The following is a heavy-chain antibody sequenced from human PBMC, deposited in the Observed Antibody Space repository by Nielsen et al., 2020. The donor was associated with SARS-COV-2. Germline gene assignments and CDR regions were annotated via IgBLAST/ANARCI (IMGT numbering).Heavy chain of an antibody. Sequence: SETLSLTCTVSGGSISSSSYYWGWIRQPPGKGLEWIGSIYYSGSTYYNPSLKGRVTISVDTSKNQFSLKLSSVTAADTAVYYCARDVGGWFDPWGQGTLVTVSS. D-gene: IGHD4-23*01. J-gene: IGHJ5*02. CDR1: GGSISSSSYY. V-gene: IGHV4-39*07. CDR2: IYYSGST. CDR3: ARDVGGWFDP.